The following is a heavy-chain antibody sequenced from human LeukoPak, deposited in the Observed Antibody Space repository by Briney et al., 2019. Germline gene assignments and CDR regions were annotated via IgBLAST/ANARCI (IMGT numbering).Heavy chain of an antibody. D-gene: IGHD6-19*01. V-gene: IGHV3-30-3*01. CDR1: EFTFSSYA. CDR2: ISYDGSNK. J-gene: IGHJ4*02. Sequence: GGSLRLSCAASEFTFSSYAMHWVRQAPGKGLEWVAVISYDGSNKYYADSVKGRFTISRDNSKNTLYLQMNSLRAEDTAVYYCAASYSSGWYGSTVDYWGQGTLVTVSS. CDR3: AASYSSGWYGSTVDY.